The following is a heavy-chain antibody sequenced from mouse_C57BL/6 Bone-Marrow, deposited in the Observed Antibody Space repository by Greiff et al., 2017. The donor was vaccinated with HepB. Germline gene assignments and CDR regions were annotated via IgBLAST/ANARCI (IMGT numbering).Heavy chain of an antibody. V-gene: IGHV2-2*01. D-gene: IGHD1-1*01. J-gene: IGHJ3*01. CDR3: ARPSLLLRGAWFAY. CDR1: GFSLTSYG. Sequence: VQRVESGPGLVQPSQSLSITCTVSGFSLTSYGVHWVRQSPGKGLEWLGVIWSGGSTDYNAAFISRLSISKDNSKSQVFFKMNSLQADDTAIYYCARPSLLLRGAWFAYWGQGTLVTVSA. CDR2: IWSGGST.